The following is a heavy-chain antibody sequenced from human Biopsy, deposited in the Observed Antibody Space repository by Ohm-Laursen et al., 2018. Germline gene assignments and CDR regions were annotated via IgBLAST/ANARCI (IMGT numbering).Heavy chain of an antibody. CDR1: GGSNPDYY. CDR3: ARLYRLDEDWNGDASDAFDV. CDR2: ISKGGDT. V-gene: IGHV4-59*01. D-gene: IGHD1-1*01. Sequence: PGILSLTCTVSGGSNPDYYWSWIRQSPGKGLEWIGFISKGGDTTYNPSLRGQVAVSVDTSKNQFSLKLSSVTTAETAIFFCARLYRLDEDWNGDASDAFDVWGQGTRVTVSS. J-gene: IGHJ3*01.